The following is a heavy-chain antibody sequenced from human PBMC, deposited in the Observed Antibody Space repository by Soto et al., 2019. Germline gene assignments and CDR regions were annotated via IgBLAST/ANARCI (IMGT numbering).Heavy chain of an antibody. Sequence: SEALSVTCVVSGWSLSDYFWSWIRQPPGMALEWIGEINHLGSINYNPSLKSRVTMSVDTSKNQFSLTLNSVTAADTATYYCARGGISHWAYFYYMDVWDRGTTVT. J-gene: IGHJ6*03. D-gene: IGHD2-21*01. CDR3: ARGGISHWAYFYYMDV. CDR2: INHLGSI. V-gene: IGHV4-34*01. CDR1: GWSLSDYF.